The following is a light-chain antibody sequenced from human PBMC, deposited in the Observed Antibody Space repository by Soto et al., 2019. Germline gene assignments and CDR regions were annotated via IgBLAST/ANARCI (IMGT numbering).Light chain of an antibody. Sequence: EIVFTQSPGTLSLSPGERATLSCSASQSVSSSYLAWYQQKPGHAPRLLIYGASSRATGIPDRFSGSGSGTDFTLTISRLEPEDFAVYYCQQYGSSPPITFGQGTRLEIK. V-gene: IGKV3-20*01. CDR3: QQYGSSPPIT. CDR2: GAS. J-gene: IGKJ5*01. CDR1: QSVSSSY.